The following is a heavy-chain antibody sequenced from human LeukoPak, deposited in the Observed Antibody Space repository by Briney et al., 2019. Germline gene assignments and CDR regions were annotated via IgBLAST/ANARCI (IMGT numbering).Heavy chain of an antibody. D-gene: IGHD1-26*01. J-gene: IGHJ4*02. Sequence: GASVKVSCKASGYTFTGYYMHWVRQAPGQGLEWVGWINPDSGGTNYAQKFQGRVTMTRDTSTSTVYMQLSRLRSDVTAVYYCAGAGYSGNYYYYFDFWGQGTLVTVSS. CDR3: AGAGYSGNYYYYFDF. CDR2: INPDSGGT. CDR1: GYTFTGYY. V-gene: IGHV1-2*02.